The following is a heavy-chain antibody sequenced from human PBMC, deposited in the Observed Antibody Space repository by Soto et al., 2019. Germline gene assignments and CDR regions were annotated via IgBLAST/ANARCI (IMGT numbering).Heavy chain of an antibody. Sequence: SEALSVTCTVSGGSISSSSYYWGWIRQPPGKGLEWIGSIYYSGSTYYNPSLKSRVTISVDTSKNQFSLKLSSVTAADTAVYYCARPTSTDLRDPFDIWGQGIMVS. J-gene: IGHJ3*02. D-gene: IGHD4-17*01. CDR2: IYYSGST. CDR1: GGSISSSSYY. V-gene: IGHV4-39*01. CDR3: ARPTSTDLRDPFDI.